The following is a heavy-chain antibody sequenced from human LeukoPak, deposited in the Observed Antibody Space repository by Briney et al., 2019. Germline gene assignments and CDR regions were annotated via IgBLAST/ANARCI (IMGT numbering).Heavy chain of an antibody. V-gene: IGHV3-43D*03. D-gene: IGHD2-21*02. CDR2: ISWDGGST. J-gene: IGHJ6*03. CDR1: GFTFDDYA. CDR3: AKEGPGGGDFTGYMDV. Sequence: PGGSLRLSCAASGFTFDDYAMHWVRQAPGKGLEWVSLISWDGGSTYYADSVKGRFTISRDNSKNSLYLQMNSLRAEDTALYYCAKEGPGGGDFTGYMDVWGKGTTVTVSS.